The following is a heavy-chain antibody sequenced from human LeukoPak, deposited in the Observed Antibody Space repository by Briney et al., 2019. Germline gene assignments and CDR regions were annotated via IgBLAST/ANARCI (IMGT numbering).Heavy chain of an antibody. J-gene: IGHJ6*02. CDR1: GYTFTGYY. V-gene: IGHV1-2*02. Sequence: ASVKVSCKASGYTFTGYYMLGVRQAPGQELEWMGWINPSSGGTNYAQKCQGRVTMTRDTSITTAYMELSRLRSDDTAVYYCARDPITFGGVIVIPEILGMDVWGQGTTVTVSS. CDR3: ARDPITFGGVIVIPEILGMDV. CDR2: INPSSGGT. D-gene: IGHD3-16*02.